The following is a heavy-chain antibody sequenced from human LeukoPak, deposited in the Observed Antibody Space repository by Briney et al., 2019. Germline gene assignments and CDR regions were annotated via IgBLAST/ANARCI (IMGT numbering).Heavy chain of an antibody. CDR2: IIPTFGTA. J-gene: IGHJ5*02. CDR1: GGTFSGYA. Sequence: GSSVKVSCKASGGTFSGYAISWVRQAPGQGLEWMGGIIPTFGTANYTQKFQGRVTITADESTSTAYMELSSLRSEDTAVYYCASFSYYDFWSGYSWFDPWGQGTLVTVSS. D-gene: IGHD3-3*01. CDR3: ASFSYYDFWSGYSWFDP. V-gene: IGHV1-69*01.